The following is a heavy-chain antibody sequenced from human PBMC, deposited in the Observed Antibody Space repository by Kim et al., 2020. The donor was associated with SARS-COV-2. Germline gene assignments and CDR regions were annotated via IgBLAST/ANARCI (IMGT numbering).Heavy chain of an antibody. V-gene: IGHV3-23*01. CDR2: ISGSGGST. J-gene: IGHJ4*02. CDR1: GFTFSSYA. D-gene: IGHD4-17*01. Sequence: GGSLRLSCAASGFTFSSYAMSRVRQAPGKGLEWVSAISGSGGSTYYADSVKGRFTISRDNSKNTLYLQMNSLRAEDTAVYYCATSGKYGEPFDYWGQGTLVTVSS. CDR3: ATSGKYGEPFDY.